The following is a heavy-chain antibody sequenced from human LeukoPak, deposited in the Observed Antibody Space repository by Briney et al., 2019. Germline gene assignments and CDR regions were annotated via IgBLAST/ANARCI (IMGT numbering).Heavy chain of an antibody. Sequence: ASVKVSCKASGYTFTASYMHWVRQAPGQGLEWMGWINPNSGGTNYAQNFKGRVTMTRDTSISTAYMEMTRLRADDTAVYYCESSYSGRYYAFEYWGQGTLVTVSS. CDR1: GYTFTASY. V-gene: IGHV1-2*02. J-gene: IGHJ4*02. D-gene: IGHD1-26*01. CDR3: ESSYSGRYYAFEY. CDR2: INPNSGGT.